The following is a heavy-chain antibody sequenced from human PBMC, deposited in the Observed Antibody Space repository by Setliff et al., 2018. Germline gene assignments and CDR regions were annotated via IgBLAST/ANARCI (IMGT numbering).Heavy chain of an antibody. CDR2: INPNSGDT. D-gene: IGHD4-17*01. CDR3: AREVLSTVVAWDY. J-gene: IGHJ4*02. V-gene: IGHV1-2*02. Sequence: ASVKVSCKASGNTFTGYYIHWLRQAPGQGLEWMGCINPNSGDTTLAQKFQGRVTITRDTSNSTDYMDLSRLTYDDTAVYYCAREVLSTVVAWDYWGQGTLVTVSS. CDR1: GNTFTGYY.